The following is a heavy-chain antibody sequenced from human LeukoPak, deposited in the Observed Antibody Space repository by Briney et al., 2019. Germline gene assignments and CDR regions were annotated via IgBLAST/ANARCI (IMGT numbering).Heavy chain of an antibody. V-gene: IGHV4-61*02. CDR1: GGSISSSSYY. J-gene: IGHJ4*02. D-gene: IGHD3-3*01. CDR3: ARDRRDFWSGYYQVDY. CDR2: IYTSGST. Sequence: KPSETLSLTCTVSGGSISSSSYYWGWIRQPAGKGLEWIGRIYTSGSTNYNPSLKSRVTISVDTSKNQFSLKLSSVTAADTAVYYCARDRRDFWSGYYQVDYWGQGTLVTVSS.